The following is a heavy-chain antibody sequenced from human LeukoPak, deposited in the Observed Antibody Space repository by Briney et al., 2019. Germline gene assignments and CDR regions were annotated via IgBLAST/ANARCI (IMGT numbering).Heavy chain of an antibody. J-gene: IGHJ3*02. D-gene: IGHD6-13*01. CDR3: ARRYSSSWDDAFDI. V-gene: IGHV4-59*08. Sequence: PSQTVSLTCTVSGGSISSYYWSWIRQPPGKGLEWIGYIYYSGSTNYNPSLKSRVTISVDTSKNQFSLKLSSVTAADTAVYYCARRYSSSWDDAFDIWGQGTMVTVSS. CDR1: GGSISSYY. CDR2: IYYSGST.